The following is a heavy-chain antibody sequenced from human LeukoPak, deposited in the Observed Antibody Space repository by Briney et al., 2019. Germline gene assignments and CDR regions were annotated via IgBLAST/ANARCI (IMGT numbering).Heavy chain of an antibody. J-gene: IGHJ3*01. CDR2: IGSSGGST. Sequence: GGSLRLSCVASGFNVITAAMTWVRPAPGKGLEWVSLIGSSGGSTYYAASVKGRFTINRDNSNHTLSLQMNSLRVEDTAIYYCVKDIQLSTWGLGTMVTVSS. V-gene: IGHV3-23*01. CDR1: GFNVITAA. CDR3: VKDIQLST. D-gene: IGHD5-24*01.